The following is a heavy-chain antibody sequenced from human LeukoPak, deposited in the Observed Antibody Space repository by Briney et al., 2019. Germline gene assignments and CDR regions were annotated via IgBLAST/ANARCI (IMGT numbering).Heavy chain of an antibody. D-gene: IGHD2-15*01. J-gene: IGHJ3*02. V-gene: IGHV3-48*01. CDR2: IIGSGDLI. Sequence: QPGGSLRLSCAPSGFTFSSYSMNWVRKSPGKGLEGVSFIIGSGDLIYDAYSLKGRITNSRDNSKSTLYLHVSSLRTEDTAVYYCVKADGVSYYKPFDIWGQGTMCTVSS. CDR1: GFTFSSYS. CDR3: VKADGVSYYKPFDI.